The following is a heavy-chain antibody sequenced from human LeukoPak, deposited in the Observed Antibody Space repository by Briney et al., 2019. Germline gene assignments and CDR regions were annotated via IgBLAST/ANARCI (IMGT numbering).Heavy chain of an antibody. CDR1: GFSRRTRGVG. D-gene: IGHD3-9*01. Sequence: VSGPTLVKPTQTLTLTCAFSGFSRRTRGVGVGWIRQPPGMALEWLALIYWDDGKRYSPSLKSRLTVTKDTSKNQVVLTMTNMDPVDTATYYCAQSKTDVLRYFDWLLWGYYFDYWGQGTLVTVSS. CDR3: AQSKTDVLRYFDWLLWGYYFDY. V-gene: IGHV2-5*02. J-gene: IGHJ4*02. CDR2: IYWDDGK.